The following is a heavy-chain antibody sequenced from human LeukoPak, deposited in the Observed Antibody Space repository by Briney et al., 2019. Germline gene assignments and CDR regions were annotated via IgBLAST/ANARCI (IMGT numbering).Heavy chain of an antibody. D-gene: IGHD2-2*01. CDR2: IYPGDSDT. J-gene: IGHJ4*02. CDR1: GYSFTSYW. V-gene: IGHV5-51*01. CDR3: ARGRYCSSTSCYFWYRESTFLGDY. Sequence: GESLKISCKGSGYSFTSYWIGWVRQMPGKGLEWMGIIYPGDSDTRYSPSFQGQVTISADKSISTAYLQWSSLKASDTAMYYCARGRYCSSTSCYFWYRESTFLGDYWGQGTLVTVSS.